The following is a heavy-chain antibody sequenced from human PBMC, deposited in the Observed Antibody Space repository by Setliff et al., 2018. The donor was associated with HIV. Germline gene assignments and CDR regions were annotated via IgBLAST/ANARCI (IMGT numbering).Heavy chain of an antibody. V-gene: IGHV3-21*01. CDR3: ERSESSGYSLPYTRFDA. D-gene: IGHD3-22*01. CDR1: GFTFSIYT. CDR2: ISSSGNYI. J-gene: IGHJ5*02. Sequence: GGSLRLSCAASGFTFSIYTINWVRQAPGKGLEWVSSISSSGNYINYADSVKGRFTISRDNAKNSLDLQVNSLRAEDTAVYFCERSESSGYSLPYTRFDAWGQGALVTVSS.